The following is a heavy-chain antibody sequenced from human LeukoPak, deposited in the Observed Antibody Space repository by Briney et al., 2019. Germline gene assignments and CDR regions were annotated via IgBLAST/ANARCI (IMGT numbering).Heavy chain of an antibody. J-gene: IGHJ4*02. CDR3: ARGVSGYDRSGYYY. Sequence: SETLSLTCTVSGGSITNNNYYWDWIRQPPGKGLEWIGDLYYSGSTHYNTSLKSRVSISVDKSKNQFSLKLSSVTAADTAVYYCARGVSGYDRSGYYYWGQGTLVTVSS. CDR1: GGSITNNNYY. D-gene: IGHD3-22*01. CDR2: LYYSGST. V-gene: IGHV4-39*07.